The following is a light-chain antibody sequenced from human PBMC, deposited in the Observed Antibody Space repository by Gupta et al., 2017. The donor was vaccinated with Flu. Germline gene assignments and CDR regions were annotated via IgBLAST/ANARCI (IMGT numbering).Light chain of an antibody. CDR2: DVS. V-gene: IGLV2-11*01. J-gene: IGLJ1*01. CDR1: TSDVGGYDY. CDR3: CSYASTYTFV. Sequence: SVTISCTGTTSDVGGYDYVSWYQHHPGKAPKLMVYDVSKRPSGVPDRFSGSKSGTTASLTISGLQAEDEADYYCCSYASTYTFVFGTGTRVTVL.